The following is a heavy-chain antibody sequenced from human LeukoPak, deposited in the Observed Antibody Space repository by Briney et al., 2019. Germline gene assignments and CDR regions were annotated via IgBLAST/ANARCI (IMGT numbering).Heavy chain of an antibody. J-gene: IGHJ5*02. CDR3: ARHNIARSSWFDP. Sequence: SETLSLTCTVSGDSISSYYWSWIRQPPGKGLEWIGFIYSSGSTNYNPSLKSRVTISVDTSRKQFSLKLTSVTAADTAIYYCARHNIARSSWFDPWGQGTLVTVSS. V-gene: IGHV4-59*08. D-gene: IGHD2/OR15-2a*01. CDR2: IYSSGST. CDR1: GDSISSYY.